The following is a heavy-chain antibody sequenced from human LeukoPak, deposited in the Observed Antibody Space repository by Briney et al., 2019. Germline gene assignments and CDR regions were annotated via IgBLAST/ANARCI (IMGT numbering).Heavy chain of an antibody. CDR1: GGTFSSYA. V-gene: IGHV1-69*13. D-gene: IGHD3-3*01. CDR2: IIPIFGTA. Sequence: SVKVSCKASGGTFSSYAISWVRQAPGQGLEWMGGIIPIFGTANYAQKFQGRVTITADESTSTAYMELSSLRSEDTAVYYCARDQQLRLKTGYYYYYMDVWGKGTTVTVSS. CDR3: ARDQQLRLKTGYYYYYMDV. J-gene: IGHJ6*03.